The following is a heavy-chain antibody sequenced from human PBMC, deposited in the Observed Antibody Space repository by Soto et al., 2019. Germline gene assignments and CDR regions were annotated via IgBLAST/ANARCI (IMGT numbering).Heavy chain of an antibody. V-gene: IGHV1-18*01. CDR1: GYTFTSFG. CDR2: ISAYNGNT. J-gene: IGHJ3*02. CDR3: ARDHRGGHDAFDI. D-gene: IGHD2-15*01. Sequence: QVQLVQSGAEVKKPGASVKVSCKASGYTFTSFGISWVRQAPGQGLEWMGWISAYNGNTNYAENLHGRVTMTTDTSTSKAHMELRSLRSDDTAVYYCARDHRGGHDAFDIWGQGTMVTVSS.